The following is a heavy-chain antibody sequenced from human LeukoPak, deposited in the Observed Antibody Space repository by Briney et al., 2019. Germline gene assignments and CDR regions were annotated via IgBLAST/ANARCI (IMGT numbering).Heavy chain of an antibody. CDR1: GFTFSNYW. CDR2: VKQDVDKK. CDR3: ARGPPYGSRSDFFDY. D-gene: IGHD3-10*01. Sequence: GGSLRLSCAASGFTFSNYWMSWVRQAPGKALEWVASVKQDVDKKDYVDSLKDRFTISRDNGKNSLYLQMNSLRAEDTAVYYCARGPPYGSRSDFFDYWGQGTLVTVSS. J-gene: IGHJ4*02. V-gene: IGHV3-7*01.